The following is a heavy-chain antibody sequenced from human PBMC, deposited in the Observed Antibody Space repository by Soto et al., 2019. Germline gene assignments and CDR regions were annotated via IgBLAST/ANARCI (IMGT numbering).Heavy chain of an antibody. CDR1: GYTFTTYW. D-gene: IGHD6-13*01. CDR3: ARSFDSSSTYGMDV. Sequence: GESLKISCKGSGYTFTTYWINWVRQMPGKGLEWMGRIDPSDSYTKYSPSFQGHVITSADKSISTAYLHWSSLKASDTAIYYCARSFDSSSTYGMDVWGQGTMVTVSS. V-gene: IGHV5-10-1*01. CDR2: IDPSDSYT. J-gene: IGHJ6*02.